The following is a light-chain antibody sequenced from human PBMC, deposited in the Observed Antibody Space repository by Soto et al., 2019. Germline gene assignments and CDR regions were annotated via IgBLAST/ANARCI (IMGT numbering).Light chain of an antibody. CDR2: AVS. CDR1: SSDVGLYDY. V-gene: IGLV2-14*01. Sequence: QSVPTQPASVSGSPGQPITISCTGTSSDVGLYDYVSWYQQHPGKAPQLRTYAVSNRHSGVTNRFSASKSGNKASLVISGLEAEDEADYYCSSYTSDSSYVFGSGTKVTVL. J-gene: IGLJ1*01. CDR3: SSYTSDSSYV.